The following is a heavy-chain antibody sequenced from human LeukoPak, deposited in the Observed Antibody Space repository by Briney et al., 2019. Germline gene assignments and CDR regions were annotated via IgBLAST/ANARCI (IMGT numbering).Heavy chain of an antibody. D-gene: IGHD3-10*01. CDR2: IYSGGST. Sequence: GGSLRLSCAASGFTVSSNYMSWVRQAPGKGLEWVSVIYSGGSTYYADSVKGRFTISRDNSKNTLYLQMNTLRAEDTAVYYCASGSGSYRTPFYYMDVWGTGTTVTDPS. CDR1: GFTVSSNY. V-gene: IGHV3-53*01. J-gene: IGHJ6*03. CDR3: ASGSGSYRTPFYYMDV.